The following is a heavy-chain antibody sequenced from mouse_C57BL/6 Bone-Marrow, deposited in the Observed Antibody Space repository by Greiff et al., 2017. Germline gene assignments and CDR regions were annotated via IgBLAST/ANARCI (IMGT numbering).Heavy chain of an antibody. J-gene: IGHJ2*01. V-gene: IGHV1-69*01. CDR3: AREGNWEVGFDY. CDR2: IDPSDSYT. D-gene: IGHD4-1*01. Sequence: QVQLQQPGAELVMPGASVKLSCKASGYTFTSYWMHWVKQRPGQGLEWIGEIDPSDSYTNYNQKFKGKSTLTVDKSSSTAYMQLSSLTSEDFAVYYCAREGNWEVGFDYWGQGTTLTVSS. CDR1: GYTFTSYW.